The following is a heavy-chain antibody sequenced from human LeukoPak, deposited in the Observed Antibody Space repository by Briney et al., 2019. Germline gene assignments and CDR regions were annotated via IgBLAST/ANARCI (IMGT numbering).Heavy chain of an antibody. CDR2: ISGSGGST. D-gene: IGHD3-16*01. J-gene: IGHJ6*03. CDR3: ARDASYFYMDV. CDR1: GFTFSSYA. Sequence: GGSLRLSCAASGFTFSSYAMSWVRQAPGKGLEWVSAISGSGGSTYYADSVKGRFTISTDNAKNSLYLQMNSLRAEDTAIYYCARDASYFYMDVWGKGTTVTISS. V-gene: IGHV3-23*01.